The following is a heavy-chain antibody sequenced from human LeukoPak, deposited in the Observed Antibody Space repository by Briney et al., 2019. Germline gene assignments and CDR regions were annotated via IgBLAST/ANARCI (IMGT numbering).Heavy chain of an antibody. CDR3: ATIVGATHYYFDY. V-gene: IGHV5-51*01. J-gene: IGHJ4*02. CDR2: IYPGDSDT. D-gene: IGHD1-26*01. Sequence: GESLKISCKGSGYSFTSYWIGWVRQMPGKGLGWMGIIYPGDSDTRYSPSFQGQVTISADKSISTAYLQWSSLKASDTAMYYCATIVGATHYYFDYWGQGTLVTVSS. CDR1: GYSFTSYW.